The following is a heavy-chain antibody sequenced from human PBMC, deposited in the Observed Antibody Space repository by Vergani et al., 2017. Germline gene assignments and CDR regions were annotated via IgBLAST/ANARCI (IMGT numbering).Heavy chain of an antibody. CDR3: ARALHYDSSGYPPASYFDY. J-gene: IGHJ4*02. CDR1: GYSISSGYY. Sequence: QVQLQESGPGLVKPSETLSLTCTVSGYSISSGYYWGWIRQPPGKGLEWIGSIYHSGSTYYNPSLKSRVTISVDTSKNQFSLKLSSVPAADTAVYYCARALHYDSSGYPPASYFDYWGQGTLVTVSS. V-gene: IGHV4-38-2*02. D-gene: IGHD3-22*01. CDR2: IYHSGST.